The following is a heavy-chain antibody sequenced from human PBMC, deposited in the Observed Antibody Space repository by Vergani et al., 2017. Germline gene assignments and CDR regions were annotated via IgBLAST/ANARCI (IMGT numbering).Heavy chain of an antibody. Sequence: VQLLESGGNLVQPGGSLRLSCAASGLTFTNFAMTWVRQAPGEGLEWVAVISYDGSNKYYADSVKGRFTISRDNSKNTLYLQMNSLRAEDTAVYYCARGASGDYVSSFDYWGQGTLVTVSS. V-gene: IGHV3-30-3*01. CDR2: ISYDGSNK. CDR3: ARGASGDYVSSFDY. D-gene: IGHD4-17*01. J-gene: IGHJ4*02. CDR1: GLTFTNFA.